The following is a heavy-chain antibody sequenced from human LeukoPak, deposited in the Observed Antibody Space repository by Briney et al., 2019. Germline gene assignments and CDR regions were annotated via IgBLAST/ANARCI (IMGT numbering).Heavy chain of an antibody. CDR1: GDSITRGTYY. Sequence: SETLSLTCTVSGDSITRGTYYWNWIRQPAGKGLEWIGRIHTSSRVNYNPSLKRRATIWVDTSRNLVSLRLTSVTAADAAVYYCARDRGNGYYGDYFDSWGQGTLVSVSS. CDR2: IHTSSRV. D-gene: IGHD5-12*01. V-gene: IGHV4-61*02. CDR3: ARDRGNGYYGDYFDS. J-gene: IGHJ4*02.